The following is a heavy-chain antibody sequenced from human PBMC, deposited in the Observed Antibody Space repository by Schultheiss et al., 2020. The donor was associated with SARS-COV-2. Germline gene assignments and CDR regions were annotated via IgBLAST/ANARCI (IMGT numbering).Heavy chain of an antibody. J-gene: IGHJ6*03. CDR1: GYTFSSYD. D-gene: IGHD1-1*01. CDR2: MNPNSGNT. CDR3: ARSPVRSKAIIDIGIYPYYYYMDV. Sequence: ASVKVSCKASGYTFSSYDINWVRQATGQGPEWMGWMNPNSGNTGYAQKFQGRVTMTRNTSISTAYMELSSLRSEDTAVYYCARSPVRSKAIIDIGIYPYYYYMDVWGKGTTVTVSS. V-gene: IGHV1-8*01.